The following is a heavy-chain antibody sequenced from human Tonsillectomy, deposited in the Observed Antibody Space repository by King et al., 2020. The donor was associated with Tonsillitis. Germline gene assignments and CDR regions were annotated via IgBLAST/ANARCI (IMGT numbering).Heavy chain of an antibody. J-gene: IGHJ6*02. CDR1: GFTFSGSS. V-gene: IGHV3-73*01. Sequence: VQLVESGGGLVQPGGSLKLSCAASGFTFSGSSMHWVRQASGKGLEWVGRIRSKANSYATAYAASVKGRFTISRDDSKNTAYLQMNSLKTEDTAVYYCTSPAGSAAAGTDPLYYYYYGMDVWGQGTTVTVSS. CDR3: TSPAGSAAAGTDPLYYYYYGMDV. D-gene: IGHD6-13*01. CDR2: IRSKANSYAT.